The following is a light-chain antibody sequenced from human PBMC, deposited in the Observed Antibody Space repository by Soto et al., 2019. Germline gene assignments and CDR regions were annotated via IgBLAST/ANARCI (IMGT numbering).Light chain of an antibody. J-gene: IGKJ1*01. V-gene: IGKV3-20*01. CDR3: QQYHSWPA. CDR2: GAS. Sequence: EIVLTQSPGTLSLSPGERATLSCRASQSVSSSSLAWYQQRRGQAPRLLIHGASSRATGIPDRFSGSGSGTDFTLTISSLQSEDSAVYYCQQYHSWPAFGQGTKVDIK. CDR1: QSVSSSS.